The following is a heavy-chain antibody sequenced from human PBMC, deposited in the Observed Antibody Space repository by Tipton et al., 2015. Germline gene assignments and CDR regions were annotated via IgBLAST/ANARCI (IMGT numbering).Heavy chain of an antibody. CDR3: ARVPDSGFDAFDI. Sequence: LRLSCRVSSDSISKYYWSWIRQPPGKELEWIGYIQYSGSTNYNPSLKSRVTVLLDTSKTQFSLSLTSVTAADSAVYYCARVPDSGFDAFDIWGQGTMVTVSS. J-gene: IGHJ3*02. V-gene: IGHV4-59*01. CDR1: SDSISKYY. CDR2: IQYSGST. D-gene: IGHD5-12*01.